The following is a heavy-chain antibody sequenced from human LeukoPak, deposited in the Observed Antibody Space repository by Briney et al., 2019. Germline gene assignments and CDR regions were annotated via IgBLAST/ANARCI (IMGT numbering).Heavy chain of an antibody. J-gene: IGHJ4*02. Sequence: GGSLRLSCAASGFTLNNYWMHLVRQAPGKGLVLVSRIKGDTSYANYADSVKGRFTISRDNAKNTLYLQMNSLRVEDTAVYYCARDNDVWSLDFWGQGSLVTVSS. V-gene: IGHV3-74*01. CDR1: GFTLNNYW. CDR3: ARDNDVWSLDF. D-gene: IGHD3-3*01. CDR2: IKGDTSYA.